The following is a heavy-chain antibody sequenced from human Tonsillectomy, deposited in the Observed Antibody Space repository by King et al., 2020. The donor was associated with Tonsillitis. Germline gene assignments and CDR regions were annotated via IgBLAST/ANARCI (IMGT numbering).Heavy chain of an antibody. Sequence: VQLVESGGGVVQPGRSLRLSCAASGFTFSSYGMHWVRQAPGKGLEWVAVISYDGSNKYYADSVKGRFTISRDNSKNTLYLQMNSLRAEDTAVYYCAKDQVVVVPAAHYYYYYGMDVWGQGTTVTVSS. J-gene: IGHJ6*02. CDR3: AKDQVVVVPAAHYYYYYGMDV. D-gene: IGHD2-2*01. CDR2: ISYDGSNK. CDR1: GFTFSSYG. V-gene: IGHV3-30*18.